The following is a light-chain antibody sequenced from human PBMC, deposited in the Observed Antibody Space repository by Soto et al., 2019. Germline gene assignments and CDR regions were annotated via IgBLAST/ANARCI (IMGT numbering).Light chain of an antibody. CDR1: SRDVGGYNY. J-gene: IGLJ1*01. V-gene: IGLV2-14*01. CDR3: SSYTSSSTLGV. CDR2: DVS. Sequence: VRTQPARAARAPGYSCPPSHPGTSRDVGGYNYVSWYQQHPGKAPKLMIYDVSNRPSGVSNRFSGSKSGNTASLTISGLQAEDEADYYCSSYTSSSTLGVFGTGTKVTVL.